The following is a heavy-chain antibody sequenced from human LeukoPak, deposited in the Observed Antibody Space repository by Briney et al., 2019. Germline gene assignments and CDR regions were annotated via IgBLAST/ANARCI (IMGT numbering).Heavy chain of an antibody. J-gene: IGHJ5*02. Sequence: GGSLRLSCAASGFTFSSYWMHWDRQAPGKGLVWVSRINSDGSSTSYADSVKGRFTISRDNAKNTLYLQMNSLRAEDTAVYYCARELLWFGEGGLDPWGQGTLVTVSS. CDR1: GFTFSSYW. V-gene: IGHV3-74*01. CDR2: INSDGSST. D-gene: IGHD3-10*01. CDR3: ARELLWFGEGGLDP.